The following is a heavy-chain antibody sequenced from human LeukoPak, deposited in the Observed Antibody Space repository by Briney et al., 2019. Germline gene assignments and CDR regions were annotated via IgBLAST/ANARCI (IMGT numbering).Heavy chain of an antibody. Sequence: GGSLRLSCAASGFTFSSYEMNWVRQAPGKGLEWVAHISSSGSTIYYADSVKGRFTISRDNAKNSLYLQMNSLRAEDTAVYYCARDYYDSSGYYWSDYWGQGTLVTVSS. J-gene: IGHJ4*02. CDR2: ISSSGSTI. V-gene: IGHV3-48*03. D-gene: IGHD3-22*01. CDR3: ARDYYDSSGYYWSDY. CDR1: GFTFSSYE.